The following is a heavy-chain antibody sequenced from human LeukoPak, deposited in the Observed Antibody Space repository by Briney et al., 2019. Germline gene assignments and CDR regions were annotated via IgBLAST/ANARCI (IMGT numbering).Heavy chain of an antibody. Sequence: ASVKVSCKASGYTFTSYGISWVRQAPGQGLEWMGWISAYSGNTNYAQKLQGRVTMTTDTSTSTAYMELRSLRSDDTAVYYCARKVGYFDWLETYYFDYWGQGTLVTVSS. CDR2: ISAYSGNT. CDR1: GYTFTSYG. CDR3: ARKVGYFDWLETYYFDY. J-gene: IGHJ4*02. D-gene: IGHD3-9*01. V-gene: IGHV1-18*01.